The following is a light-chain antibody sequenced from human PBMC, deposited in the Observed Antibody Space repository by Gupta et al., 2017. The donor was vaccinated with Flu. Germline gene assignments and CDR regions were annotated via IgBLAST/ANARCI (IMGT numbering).Light chain of an antibody. J-gene: IGKJ3*01. CDR3: QQYGSSPFT. Sequence: EIVLTQSPGTLSLSPGERATLSCRASQTVSSTYLAWYQQKPGQAPRLLIYGASSRATGIPDRCSGCGSGTDFTLTISRLEPEDSAVYYCQQYGSSPFTFGPGTKVDIK. V-gene: IGKV3-20*01. CDR2: GAS. CDR1: QTVSSTY.